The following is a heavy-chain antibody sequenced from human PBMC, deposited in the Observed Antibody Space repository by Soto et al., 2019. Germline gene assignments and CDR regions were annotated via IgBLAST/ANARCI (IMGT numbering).Heavy chain of an antibody. Sequence: GESLKISCKGSGYSFTSYWIGWVRQMPGKGLEWMGIIYPGDSDTRYSPSFQGQVTISADKSISTAYLQWSSLKASDTAMYYCARVDTAMVLENRAFDYWGQGTLVTVSS. J-gene: IGHJ4*02. D-gene: IGHD5-18*01. CDR3: ARVDTAMVLENRAFDY. CDR2: IYPGDSDT. V-gene: IGHV5-51*01. CDR1: GYSFTSYW.